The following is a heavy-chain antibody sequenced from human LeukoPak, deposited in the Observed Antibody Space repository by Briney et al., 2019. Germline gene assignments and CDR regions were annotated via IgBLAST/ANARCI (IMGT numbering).Heavy chain of an antibody. J-gene: IGHJ4*02. V-gene: IGHV3-23*01. D-gene: IGHD3-16*01. CDR3: AKDLTPLTLSMFDY. CDR2: ISGSGGST. Sequence: GGSLRLSCAASGFTFSSYAMSWVRQAPGKGLEWDSAISGSGGSTYYADSVKGRFTISRDNSKNTLYLQMNSLRAEDTAVYYCAKDLTPLTLSMFDYWGQGTLVTVSS. CDR1: GFTFSSYA.